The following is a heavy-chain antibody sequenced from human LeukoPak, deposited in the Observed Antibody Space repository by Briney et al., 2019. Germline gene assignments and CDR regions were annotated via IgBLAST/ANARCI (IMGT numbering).Heavy chain of an antibody. D-gene: IGHD1-26*01. Sequence: ASVKVSCKASGHTFTSYYVNWVRQAPGQGFEWMGIINPSGGSTSYTQKFQGRVTMARDTSTSTVYMELSRLRSEDTAVYYCARPGATTDAFDIWGQGTMVTVSS. CDR1: GHTFTSYY. CDR2: INPSGGST. J-gene: IGHJ3*02. V-gene: IGHV1-46*01. CDR3: ARPGATTDAFDI.